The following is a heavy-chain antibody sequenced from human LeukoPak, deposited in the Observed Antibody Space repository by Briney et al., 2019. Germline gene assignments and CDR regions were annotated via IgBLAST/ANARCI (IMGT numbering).Heavy chain of an antibody. V-gene: IGHV3-48*03. Sequence: QPGGSLRLSCAASGFTFSSYEMNWVRQAPGKGLEWVSYISSSGSTIYYADSVKGRFTISRDNAKNTLYLQMNSLRAEDTAVYYCARVLGGSSPGAADYWGQGTLVTVSS. CDR2: ISSSGSTI. CDR1: GFTFSSYE. CDR3: ARVLGGSSPGAADY. D-gene: IGHD1-26*01. J-gene: IGHJ4*02.